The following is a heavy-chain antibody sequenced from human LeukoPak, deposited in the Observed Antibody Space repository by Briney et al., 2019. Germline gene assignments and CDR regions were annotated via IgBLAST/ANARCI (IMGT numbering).Heavy chain of an antibody. CDR3: ARDYYDFWSGYYPIPPHPAY. Sequence: GGSLRLSCAASGFTFSSYAMSWARQAPGKGLEWVSGISSSGSGGNTYYADSVKGRFTISRDSSKNTLYLQMNSLRAEDTAVYYCARDYYDFWSGYYPIPPHPAYWGQGTLVTVSS. D-gene: IGHD3-3*01. CDR2: ISSSGSGGNT. CDR1: GFTFSSYA. J-gene: IGHJ4*02. V-gene: IGHV3-23*01.